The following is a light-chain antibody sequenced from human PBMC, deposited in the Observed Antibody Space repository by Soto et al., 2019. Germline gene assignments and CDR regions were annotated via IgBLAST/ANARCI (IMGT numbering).Light chain of an antibody. CDR2: RND. CDR1: SSYIGSKY. J-gene: IGLJ1*01. CDR3: AAWDDSLSGYV. V-gene: IGLV1-47*01. Sequence: QSVLTQPPSASGTPGQRVTISCSGSSSYIGSKYVYWYQQLPGTAPKLLIYRNDQRPSRISDQFSGSKSGTSASLAISGLRSEDEADYYCAAWDDSLSGYVFGTGTKVTVL.